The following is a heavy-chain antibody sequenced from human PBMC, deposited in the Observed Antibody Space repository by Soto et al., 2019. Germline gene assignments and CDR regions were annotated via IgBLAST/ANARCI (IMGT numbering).Heavy chain of an antibody. CDR1: GGTFSSYA. V-gene: IGHV1-69*10. CDR2: IIPILGTA. D-gene: IGHD6-13*01. CDR3: ERDYSSSWGFDP. J-gene: IGHJ5*02. Sequence: SVKVSCKASGGTFSSYAISWVRQAPGQGLEWMGGIIPILGTANYAQKFQGRVTITADKSTSTAYMELSSLRSEDTAVYYCERDYSSSWGFDPWGQGNLVTVSS.